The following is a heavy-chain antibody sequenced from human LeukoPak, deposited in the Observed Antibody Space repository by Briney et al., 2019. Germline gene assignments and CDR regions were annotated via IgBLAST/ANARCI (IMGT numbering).Heavy chain of an antibody. CDR2: INPSGGST. CDR1: GYTFTNYY. CDR3: ARDHFYYDSSGSFQPYAFVI. D-gene: IGHD3-22*01. V-gene: IGHV1-46*01. J-gene: IGHJ3*02. Sequence: ASVKVSCKASGYTFTNYYMHWVRQAPGQGLEWMGIINPSGGSTSYAQKFQSRVTMTRDTSTSTVYMELRSLRSEDTAVYYCARDHFYYDSSGSFQPYAFVIWGQGTMVTVSP.